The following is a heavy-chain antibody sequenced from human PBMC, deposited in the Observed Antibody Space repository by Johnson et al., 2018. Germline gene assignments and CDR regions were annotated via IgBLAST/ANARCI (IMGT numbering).Heavy chain of an antibody. CDR3: TRDDTLTGYYNPGAFDI. Sequence: VQLVQSGGGLVQPGRSLRLSCTASGFTFGDYAMSWFRQAPGKGLEWVGFIRSQASGGTTAYAASVQGRFTISRDVSKSIAYLQMNSPKTEDTAVYYCTRDDTLTGYYNPGAFDIWGQGTMVTVSS. V-gene: IGHV3-49*03. D-gene: IGHD3-9*01. J-gene: IGHJ3*02. CDR1: GFTFGDYA. CDR2: IRSQASGGTT.